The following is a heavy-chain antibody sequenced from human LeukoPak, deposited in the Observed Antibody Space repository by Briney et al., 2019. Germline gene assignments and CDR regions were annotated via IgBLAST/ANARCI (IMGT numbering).Heavy chain of an antibody. V-gene: IGHV3-74*01. J-gene: IGHJ4*02. CDR2: INTDGSST. CDR3: ARENTIFGVVQYYFDY. Sequence: GGSLRLSCAVSGFTFSSYWMHWVRQAPGKGLVWVSRINTDGSSTSYADSVKGRFTISRDNAKNTLYLQMNSLRAEDTAVCYCARENTIFGVVQYYFDYWGQGTLVTVSS. D-gene: IGHD3-3*01. CDR1: GFTFSSYW.